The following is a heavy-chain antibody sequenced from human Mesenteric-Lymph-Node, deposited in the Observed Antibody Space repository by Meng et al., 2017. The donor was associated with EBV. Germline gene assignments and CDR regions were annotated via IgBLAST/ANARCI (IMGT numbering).Heavy chain of an antibody. CDR1: GFTLSDSA. CDR3: CTHDPSDY. V-gene: IGHV3-73*02. CDR2: IRSKANNYAT. Sequence: QLWESGGGLVQPGGSLKLSCAASGFTLSDSAIHWVRQASGKGLEWVGRIRSKANNYATVYGASVKGRFTISRDDSKNTAYLQMSSLKIEDAAVYYCCTHDPSDYWGQGTLVTVSS. J-gene: IGHJ4*02.